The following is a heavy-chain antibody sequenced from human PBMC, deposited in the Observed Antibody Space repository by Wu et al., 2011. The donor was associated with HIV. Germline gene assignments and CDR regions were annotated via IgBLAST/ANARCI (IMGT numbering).Heavy chain of an antibody. CDR3: ARAPGDIAVVAPVRLPXWYFEL. V-gene: IGHV1-46*01. Sequence: QVQLMQSGAEVKRPGASVKISCTASGFTLTDHYMHWVRQVRGQGLEWMGIINPTDGNTKYEQRFEGRVTMTRDTPTNTVYMELSSLRFEDTAVYFCARAPGDIAVVAPVRLPXWYFELWGRGTLVT. J-gene: IGHJ2*01. CDR1: GFTLTDHY. CDR2: INPTDGNT. D-gene: IGHD2-15*01.